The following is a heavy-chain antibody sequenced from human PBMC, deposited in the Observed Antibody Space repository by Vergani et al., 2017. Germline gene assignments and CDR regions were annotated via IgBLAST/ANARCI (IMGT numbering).Heavy chain of an antibody. V-gene: IGHV1-46*01. J-gene: IGHJ5*02. D-gene: IGHD6-13*01. CDR2: INPSGGST. CDR1: GYTFTSYY. Sequence: QVQLVQSGAEVKKPGASVKVSCKASGYTFTSYYMHWVRQAPGQGLEWMGIINPSGGSTSYAQKFQGRVTMTRDTSTGTVYMELSSLSSEDTAVYYCARAPGIAAAGFDPWGQGTLVTVSS. CDR3: ARAPGIAAAGFDP.